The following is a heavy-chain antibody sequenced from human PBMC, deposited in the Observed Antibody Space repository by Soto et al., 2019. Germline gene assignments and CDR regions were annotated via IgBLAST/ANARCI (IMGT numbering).Heavy chain of an antibody. CDR2: INPSGGST. CDR3: ASTPDWELPLFDY. V-gene: IGHV1-46*03. J-gene: IGHJ4*02. Sequence: GASVKVSCKASGYTCTSYYMYWLRPAPGQGPEWMGIINPSGGSTSYAQTFQGRVTMSRDASTSTVYIDLSSLSSADPAVSYCASTPDWELPLFDYWGQGTLGTSPQ. D-gene: IGHD1-26*01. CDR1: GYTCTSYY.